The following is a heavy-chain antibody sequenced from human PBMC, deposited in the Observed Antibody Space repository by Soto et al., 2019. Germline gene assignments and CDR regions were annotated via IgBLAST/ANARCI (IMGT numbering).Heavy chain of an antibody. J-gene: IGHJ6*02. Sequence: EVQLVESGGGLIQPGGSLRLSCETSGFTFSDYWMHWVRQGPGKGLVWVSRIKSDGSSTNYANSVKGRFTISRDNAKNTVYLQMNSLTAEDTAVYYCARGIRNYYGVDVWGQGTTVTVSS. V-gene: IGHV3-74*01. D-gene: IGHD5-18*01. CDR2: IKSDGSST. CDR1: GFTFSDYW. CDR3: ARGIRNYYGVDV.